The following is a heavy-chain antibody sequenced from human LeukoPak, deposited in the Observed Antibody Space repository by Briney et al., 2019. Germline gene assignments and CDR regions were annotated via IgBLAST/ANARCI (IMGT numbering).Heavy chain of an antibody. J-gene: IGHJ6*03. V-gene: IGHV4-39*07. CDR2: IYYSGST. CDR1: GGSISSSSYY. D-gene: IGHD3-10*01. CDR3: ARGRKVRGVIIAHYMDV. Sequence: PSETLSLTCTVSGGSISSSSYYWGWIRQPPGKGLEWIGSIYYSGSTYYNPSLKSRVTISVDTSKNQFSLKLSSVTAADTAVYYCARGRKVRGVIIAHYMDVWGKGTTVTVSS.